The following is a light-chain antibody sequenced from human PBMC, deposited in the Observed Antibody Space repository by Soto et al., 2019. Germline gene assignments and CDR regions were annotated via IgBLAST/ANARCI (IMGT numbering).Light chain of an antibody. CDR3: EQYYSYPRT. CDR2: AAS. CDR1: QCISSY. J-gene: IGKJ1*01. Sequence: AIRMTQSPSSLSASTGDRVPIPCRASQCISSYLAWYQQKPGKATKLLIYAASTLQSGVPSRFSGSGSGTDFTLTISCLQSEEFATYYCEQYYSYPRTVGQGTKVDIK. V-gene: IGKV1-8*01.